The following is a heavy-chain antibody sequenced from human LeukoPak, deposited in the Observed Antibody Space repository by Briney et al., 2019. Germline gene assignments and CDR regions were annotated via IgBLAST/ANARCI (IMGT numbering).Heavy chain of an antibody. CDR2: ISWNSGSI. J-gene: IGHJ4*02. CDR3: ANLYYYGSGSSRPLGY. V-gene: IGHV3-9*01. Sequence: GGSLRLSCVTSGFTYDDYAMHWARDAPGGGVEGVFGISWNSGSIGYADSVKGRFTISRDNAKNSLYLQMNSLRAEDTALYYCANLYYYGSGSSRPLGYWGQGTLVTVSS. CDR1: GFTYDDYA. D-gene: IGHD3-10*01.